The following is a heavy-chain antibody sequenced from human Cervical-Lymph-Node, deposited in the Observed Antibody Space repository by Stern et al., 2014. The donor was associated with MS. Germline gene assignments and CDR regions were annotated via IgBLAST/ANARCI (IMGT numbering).Heavy chain of an antibody. CDR1: GFTFNDYA. J-gene: IGHJ4*02. CDR2: ISWNSDHI. CDR3: AKDGVYFYGSGSYPDY. D-gene: IGHD3-10*01. Sequence: QLVESGGGLVQPGRSLRLSCAASGFTFNDYAMHWVRRAPGKGLEWVSGISWNSDHIGYADSVKGRFTISRDNAKNSLYLQMHSLRPEDTAMYYCAKDGVYFYGSGSYPDYWGQGTLVTVSS. V-gene: IGHV3-9*01.